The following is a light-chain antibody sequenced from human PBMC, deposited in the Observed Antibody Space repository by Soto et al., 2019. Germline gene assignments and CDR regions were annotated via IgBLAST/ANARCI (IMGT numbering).Light chain of an antibody. CDR3: QHYNTYSGT. CDR1: QSINTW. CDR2: RAS. V-gene: IGKV1-5*03. J-gene: IGKJ3*01. Sequence: DIQMTQSPSTLSASVGGRVTITCRTSQSINTWLAWYQQKPGKAPKLLIYRASTLESRVPSRFSGRGSGTEFTLSISSLQPDDFSTYYCQHYNTYSGTFGPGTKVDI.